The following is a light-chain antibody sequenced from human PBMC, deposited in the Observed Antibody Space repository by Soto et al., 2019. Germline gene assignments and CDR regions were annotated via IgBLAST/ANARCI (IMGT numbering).Light chain of an antibody. V-gene: IGLV8-61*01. J-gene: IGLJ1*01. Sequence: QAVVTQEPSFSVSPGGTVTLTCGLSSGSVSTNYYPSWYQQTPGQAPRTLIYSTNTRSSGVPDRFSGSILGNKAALTITGAQADDESDYYCVLYMGSGFYVFGTGTKLTVL. CDR2: STN. CDR1: SGSVSTNYY. CDR3: VLYMGSGFYV.